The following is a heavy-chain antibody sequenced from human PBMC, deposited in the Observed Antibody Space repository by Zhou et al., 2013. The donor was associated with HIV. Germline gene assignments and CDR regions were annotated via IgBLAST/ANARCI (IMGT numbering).Heavy chain of an antibody. CDR3: ARDYYGSGNWFDP. J-gene: IGHJ5*02. CDR2: VYHTGTA. D-gene: IGHD3-10*01. V-gene: IGHV4-38-2*02. CDR1: GFSITSSYY. Sequence: QVQLQESGPGLVKPSETLSLTCAVSGFSITSSYYWGWIRQPPGKGLEWIGGVYHTGTAYYNPSLKSRVTISIDTSKNQFSLRLTPVTAADTAIYYCARDYYGSGNWFDPWGQGTLVTVSS.